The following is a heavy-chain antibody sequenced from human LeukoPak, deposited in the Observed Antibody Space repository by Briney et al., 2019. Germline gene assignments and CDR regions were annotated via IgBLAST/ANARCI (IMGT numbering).Heavy chain of an antibody. CDR2: ISGSSGTT. V-gene: IGHV3-23*01. J-gene: IGHJ4*02. CDR1: GFTFSAYA. Sequence: TGGSLRLSCAASGFTFSAYAMTWVRQAPGKGLEWVSSISGSSGTTYYADSVKGRFTISRDNSKNTVDLQMNSLRAEDTAVYYCAKATRDNSGCLDYWGQGTLVTVSS. D-gene: IGHD6-19*01. CDR3: AKATRDNSGCLDY.